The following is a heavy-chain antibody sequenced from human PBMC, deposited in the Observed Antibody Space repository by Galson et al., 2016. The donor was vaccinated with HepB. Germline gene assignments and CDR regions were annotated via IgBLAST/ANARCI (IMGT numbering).Heavy chain of an antibody. CDR3: ASLRFKGFDL. V-gene: IGHV3-48*01. CDR1: GFTFSTYS. CDR2: ISTSSSTI. Sequence: SLRLSCAASGFTFSTYSMDWVRQAPGKGLEWISYISTSSSTIYYADSVKGRFTISRDNSKNTLNLQMNSLRAEDTAVYYCASLRFKGFDLWGRGTLVTVSS. J-gene: IGHJ2*01. D-gene: IGHD3-3*01.